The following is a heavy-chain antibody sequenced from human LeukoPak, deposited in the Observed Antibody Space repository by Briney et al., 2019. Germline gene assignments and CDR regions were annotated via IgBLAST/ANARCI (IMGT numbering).Heavy chain of an antibody. CDR3: ARWGLGDFANFGY. J-gene: IGHJ4*02. CDR1: GDSIRSYY. V-gene: IGHV4-59*01. CDR2: IYYSGST. Sequence: SETLSLTCSVSGDSIRSYYWSWIRQPPGKGLVWIGYIYYSGSTNYNPSLKSRVTISVDTSKNQFSLKLSSVTAADTAVYYCARWGLGDFANFGYWGQGTLVTVSS. D-gene: IGHD3-16*01.